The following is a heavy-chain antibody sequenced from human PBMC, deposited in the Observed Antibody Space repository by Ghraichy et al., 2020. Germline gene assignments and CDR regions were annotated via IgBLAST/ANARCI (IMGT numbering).Heavy chain of an antibody. V-gene: IGHV3-11*06. CDR3: ARERVPAWNWNSRTLRSDLDAFDI. D-gene: IGHD1-7*01. Sequence: SCAASGFTFSDYYMSWIRQAPGKGLEWVSYISSSSSYTSYADSVKGRFTISRDNAKNSLYLQMNSLRAEDTAVYYCARERVPAWNWNSRTLRSDLDAFDIWGQGTMVTVSS. CDR1: GFTFSDYY. CDR2: ISSSSSYT. J-gene: IGHJ3*02.